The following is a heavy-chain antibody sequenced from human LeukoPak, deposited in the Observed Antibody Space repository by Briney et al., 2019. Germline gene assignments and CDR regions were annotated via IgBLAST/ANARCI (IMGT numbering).Heavy chain of an antibody. CDR3: ARRSRDGYNYVFDY. J-gene: IGHJ4*02. D-gene: IGHD5-24*01. CDR2: INHSGST. V-gene: IGHV4-61*10. Sequence: PSETLSLTCTVSGGSISSGSYYWSWIRQPAGKGLEWIGEINHSGSTNYNPSLKSRVTISVDTSKNQFSLKLSSVTAADTAVYYCARRSRDGYNYVFDYWGQGTLVTVSS. CDR1: GGSISSGSYY.